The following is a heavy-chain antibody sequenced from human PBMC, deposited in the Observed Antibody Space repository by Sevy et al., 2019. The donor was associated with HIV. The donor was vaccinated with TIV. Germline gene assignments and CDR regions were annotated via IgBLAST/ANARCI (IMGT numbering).Heavy chain of an antibody. J-gene: IGHJ6*03. CDR1: GGSVISYY. Sequence: SETLSLTCTVSGGSVISYYWSWIRQPPGKGLESIGYIYYSGSTDYNPSLKSRVTISVDTSKNQFSLKLNSVTAADTALYYCARGWCGSTTCSLKPTYLDVWGKGTTVTVSS. CDR3: ARGWCGSTTCSLKPTYLDV. CDR2: IYYSGST. D-gene: IGHD2-2*01. V-gene: IGHV4-59*02.